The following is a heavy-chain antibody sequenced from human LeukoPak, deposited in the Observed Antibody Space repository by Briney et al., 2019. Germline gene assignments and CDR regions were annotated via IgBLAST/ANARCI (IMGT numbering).Heavy chain of an antibody. CDR3: AKDARMIVVVELDY. CDR1: GFTVSSNY. V-gene: IGHV3-53*01. D-gene: IGHD3-22*01. Sequence: GGSLRLSCAASGFTVSSNYMSWVRQAPGKGLEWVSVIYSGGSTYYADSVKGRFTISRDNSKNTLYLQMNSLRAEDTAVYYCAKDARMIVVVELDYWGQGTLVTVSS. J-gene: IGHJ4*02. CDR2: IYSGGST.